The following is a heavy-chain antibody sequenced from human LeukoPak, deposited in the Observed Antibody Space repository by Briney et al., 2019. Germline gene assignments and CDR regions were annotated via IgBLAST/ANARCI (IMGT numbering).Heavy chain of an antibody. CDR1: GYTFTGYY. D-gene: IGHD2-21*02. J-gene: IGHJ6*02. CDR2: INPNSGGT. V-gene: IGHV1-2*04. CDR3: ARDRGGDIVVVTTPPDYGMDV. Sequence: GASVKVSCKASGYTFTGYYMHWVRQAPGQGLEWMGWINPNSGGTNYAQKFQGWVTMTRDTSISTAYMELSRLRSDDTAVYYCARDRGGDIVVVTTPPDYGMDVWGQGTRSPSP.